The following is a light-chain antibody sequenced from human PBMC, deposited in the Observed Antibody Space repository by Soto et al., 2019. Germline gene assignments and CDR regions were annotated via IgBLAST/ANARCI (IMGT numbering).Light chain of an antibody. CDR2: DAS. CDR1: QSISSW. CDR3: YQYNSLWT. Sequence: DIQMTQSPSTLSASVGDRVTITCRASQSISSWLAWYQQKPGKAPKLLIYDASSLESGAPSRFSGSGSETAFTLTIMSLQHDDVETYDYYQYNSLWTFGQGTKVDIK. V-gene: IGKV1-5*01. J-gene: IGKJ1*01.